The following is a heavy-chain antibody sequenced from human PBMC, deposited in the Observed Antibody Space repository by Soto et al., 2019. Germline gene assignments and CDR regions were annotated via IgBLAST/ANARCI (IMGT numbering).Heavy chain of an antibody. D-gene: IGHD5-18*01. CDR2: IIPIFGTA. Sequence: ASVKVSCKASGGTFSSYAISWVRQAPGQGLEWMGGIIPIFGTANYAQKFQVRVTITADESTSTAYMELSSLRSEDTAVYYCARGLLLWSEPPTGGDYYYGMDVWGQGTTVTVSS. CDR1: GGTFSSYA. CDR3: ARGLLLWSEPPTGGDYYYGMDV. J-gene: IGHJ6*02. V-gene: IGHV1-69*13.